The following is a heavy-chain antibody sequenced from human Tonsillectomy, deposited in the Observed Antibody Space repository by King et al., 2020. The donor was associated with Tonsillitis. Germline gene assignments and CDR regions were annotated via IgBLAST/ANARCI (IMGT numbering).Heavy chain of an antibody. J-gene: IGHJ6*02. V-gene: IGHV3-30-3*01. D-gene: IGHD3-10*01. CDR2: ISYDGSNK. Sequence: VQLVESGGGVVQPGRSLRLSCAASGFNFNSYAMHWVRQAPGKGLEWVAVISYDGSNKYYADSVKGRFTISRDNSKNTLYLQMNSLRAEDTAVYYCARDGPRIYYYGSGDYFGMDVWGQGTTVTVSS. CDR3: ARDGPRIYYYGSGDYFGMDV. CDR1: GFNFNSYA.